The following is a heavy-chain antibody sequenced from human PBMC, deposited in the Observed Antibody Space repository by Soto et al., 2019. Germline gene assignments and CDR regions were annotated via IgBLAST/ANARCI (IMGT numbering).Heavy chain of an antibody. CDR1: GGSISSGGYY. D-gene: IGHD3-10*01. J-gene: IGHJ6*02. CDR3: ARWYYGSGSSDYYYYGMDV. Sequence: SETLSLTCTVSGGSISSGGYYWSWIRQHPGKGLEWIGYIYYSGSTYYNPSLKSRVIISVDTSKNQFSLKLSSVTAADTAVYYCARWYYGSGSSDYYYYGMDVWGQGTTVTVSS. CDR2: IYYSGST. V-gene: IGHV4-31*03.